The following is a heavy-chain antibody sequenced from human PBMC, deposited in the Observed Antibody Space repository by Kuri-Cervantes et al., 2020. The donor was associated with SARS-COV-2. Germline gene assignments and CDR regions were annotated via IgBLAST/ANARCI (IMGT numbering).Heavy chain of an antibody. D-gene: IGHD2-2*01. J-gene: IGHJ4*02. CDR3: ARDLVVPAASGTDY. CDR2: IIPILGTA. CDR1: GGTFSSYA. Sequence: SVKVSCKASGGTFSSYAISWVRQAPGQGLEWMGRIIPILGTANYAQKFQGRVTITADKSTSTAYMELSSLRSEDTAVYYCARDLVVPAASGTDYWGQGTRVTVSS. V-gene: IGHV1-69*04.